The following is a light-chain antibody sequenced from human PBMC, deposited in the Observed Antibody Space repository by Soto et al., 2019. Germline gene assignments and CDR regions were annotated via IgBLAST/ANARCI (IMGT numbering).Light chain of an antibody. J-gene: IGKJ1*01. CDR1: QSVSSY. V-gene: IGKV3-11*01. CDR3: QQRSNWPPT. CDR2: DAS. Sequence: EIVLTQSPATLSLSPGERATLSCRASQSVSSYLAWYPQKPGQAPKLLIYDASNRANGIPARLSGRGSGADFPLTISSLEPEEFAVYYCQQRSNWPPTFGQGTKVEIK.